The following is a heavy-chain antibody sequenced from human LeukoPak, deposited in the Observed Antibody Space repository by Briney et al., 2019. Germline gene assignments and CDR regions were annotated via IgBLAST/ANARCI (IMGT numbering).Heavy chain of an antibody. D-gene: IGHD3-16*02. J-gene: IGHJ6*02. V-gene: IGHV3-21*01. CDR2: ISAGYNYI. CDR1: GFTFSSYS. CDR3: ARVSVYGDEDGMDV. Sequence: GGSLRLSCSASGFTFSSYSMNWVRQAPGKGLQWVASISAGYNYIYYADSVKGRFTISRDNAKKSLYLQMNSLRVEDTAVYYCARVSVYGDEDGMDVWGQGTTATVSS.